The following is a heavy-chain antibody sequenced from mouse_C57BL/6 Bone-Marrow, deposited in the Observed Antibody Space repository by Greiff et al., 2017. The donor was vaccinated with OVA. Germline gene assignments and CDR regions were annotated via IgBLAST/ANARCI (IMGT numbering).Heavy chain of an antibody. CDR2: INPSNGGT. CDR3: AREGYYGSTFAWFAY. V-gene: IGHV1-53*01. J-gene: IGHJ3*01. D-gene: IGHD1-1*01. Sequence: QVQLQQPGTELVKPGASVKLSCKASGYTFTSYWMHWVKQRPGQGLEWIGNINPSNGGTNYNEKFKSKATLTVDKSSSTAYMQLSSLTSEDSAVYYCAREGYYGSTFAWFAYWGQGTLVTVSA. CDR1: GYTFTSYW.